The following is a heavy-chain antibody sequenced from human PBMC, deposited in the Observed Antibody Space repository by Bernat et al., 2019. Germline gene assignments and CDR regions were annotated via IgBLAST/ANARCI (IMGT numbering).Heavy chain of an antibody. V-gene: IGHV3-33*08. J-gene: IGHJ4*02. CDR2: IWYDGSNK. CDR1: GFTVSNNH. Sequence: VQLVESGGNLVQPGGSLRLSCAVSGFTVSNNHLSWVRQAPGKGLEWVAVIWYDGSNKYYADSVKDRFTISRDNSKNTLYLQMNSLRAEDTAVYYCATSDYGDYVFYGLGYWGQGTLVTVSS. D-gene: IGHD4-17*01. CDR3: ATSDYGDYVFYGLGY.